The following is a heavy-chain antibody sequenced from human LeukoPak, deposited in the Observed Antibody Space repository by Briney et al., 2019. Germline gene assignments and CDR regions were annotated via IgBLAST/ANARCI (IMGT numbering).Heavy chain of an antibody. CDR1: GFTFSSYG. V-gene: IGHV3-30*18. J-gene: IGHJ6*02. CDR2: ISYDGSNK. D-gene: IGHD6-13*01. CDR3: AKDLAAGTGYYYYGMDV. Sequence: GGSLRLSCAASGFTFSSYGMHWVRQAPGKGLEWVAVISYDGSNKYYADSVKGRFTISRDNSKNTLYLQVNSLRAEDTAVYYCAKDLAAGTGYYYYGMDVWGQGTTVTVSS.